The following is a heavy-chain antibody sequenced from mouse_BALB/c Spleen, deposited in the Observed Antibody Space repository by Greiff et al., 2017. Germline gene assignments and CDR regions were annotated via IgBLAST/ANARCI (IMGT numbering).Heavy chain of an antibody. J-gene: IGHJ2*01. CDR1: GFTFSSFG. Sequence: EVKLVESGGGLVQPGGSRKLSCAASGFTFSSFGMHWVRQAPEKGLEWVAYISSGSSTIYYADTVKGRFTISRDNPKNTLFLQMTSLRSEDTAMYYCARLGYYGYYFDYWGQGTTLTVSS. V-gene: IGHV5-17*02. D-gene: IGHD1-2*01. CDR3: ARLGYYGYYFDY. CDR2: ISSGSSTI.